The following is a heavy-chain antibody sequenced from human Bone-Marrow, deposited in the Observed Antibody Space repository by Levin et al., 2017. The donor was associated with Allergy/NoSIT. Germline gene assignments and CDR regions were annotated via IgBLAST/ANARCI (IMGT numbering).Heavy chain of an antibody. V-gene: IGHV4-31*03. CDR2: IYYSGST. J-gene: IGHJ4*02. Sequence: SETLSLTCTVSGGPITSGGYYWSWVRQQPGKGLEWIGDIYYSGSTYYNPSLKSRLTISIDTSKNQFSLKLSSVTVANTAMYYCARVDQSKYYYGSGSYPSSFDFWGQGTLVTVSS. D-gene: IGHD3-10*01. CDR1: GGPITSGGYY. CDR3: ARVDQSKYYYGSGSYPSSFDF.